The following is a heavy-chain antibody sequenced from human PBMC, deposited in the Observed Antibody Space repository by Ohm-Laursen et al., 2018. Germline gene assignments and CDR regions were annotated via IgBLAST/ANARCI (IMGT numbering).Heavy chain of an antibody. J-gene: IGHJ3*01. D-gene: IGHD2-2*01. Sequence: SLRLSCAASGFTFTDYWMIWVRRAPGQGLEWVANIKQDGSEKNYVDSVKGRFTITRDNAKNSLYLQMNSLRVEDTAVYYCARPKSRRALDVWGQGTMVTVSS. CDR1: GFTFTDYW. CDR3: ARPKSRRALDV. CDR2: IKQDGSEK. V-gene: IGHV3-7*01.